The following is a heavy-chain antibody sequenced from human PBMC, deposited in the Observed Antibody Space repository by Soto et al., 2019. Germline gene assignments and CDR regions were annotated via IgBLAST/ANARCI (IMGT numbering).Heavy chain of an antibody. D-gene: IGHD2-15*01. Sequence: SETLSLTCSVSGGSIGSVDNYWAWIRQAPGKGLEWIGSIYHSGSTYYNPSLKSRVTISVDTSKNQFSLKLSSVTAADTAVYYCAGGYCSGGSFSLDYWGQGTLVTVSS. J-gene: IGHJ4*02. V-gene: IGHV4-39*07. CDR3: AGGYCSGGSFSLDY. CDR2: IYHSGST. CDR1: GGSIGSVDNY.